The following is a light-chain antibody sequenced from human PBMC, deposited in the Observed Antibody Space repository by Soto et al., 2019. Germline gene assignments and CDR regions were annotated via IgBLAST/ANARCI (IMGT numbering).Light chain of an antibody. CDR2: DAS. Sequence: EIVLTQSPATLSLSPGERATLACRASQSVGSYLAWYQHKPGQAPRLLIHDASNRATGIPARSSGSGSGTDFTLTISSLEPEDSAVYYCQQRSNWPRGTFGQGTKLEIK. CDR3: QQRSNWPRGT. CDR1: QSVGSY. V-gene: IGKV3-11*01. J-gene: IGKJ2*02.